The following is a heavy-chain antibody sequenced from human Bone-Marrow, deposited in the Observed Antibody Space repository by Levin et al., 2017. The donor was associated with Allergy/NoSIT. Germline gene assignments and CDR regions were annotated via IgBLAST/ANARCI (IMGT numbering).Heavy chain of an antibody. V-gene: IGHV3-15*01. J-gene: IGHJ5*02. CDR3: THDGSGYYHLQT. D-gene: IGHD3-22*01. Sequence: TGGSLRLSCVASGLRFSDAWMSWVRQAPGKGLEWVGRMKSYGSGGTIDDAAPVKGRFTISRDDSKNTLYLQMNSLKTEDTAVYYCTHDGSGYYHLQTWGQGALVTVSS. CDR2: MKSYGSGGTI. CDR1: GLRFSDAW.